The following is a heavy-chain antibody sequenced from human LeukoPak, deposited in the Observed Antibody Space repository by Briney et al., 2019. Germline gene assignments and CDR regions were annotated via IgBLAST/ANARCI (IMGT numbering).Heavy chain of an antibody. Sequence: SETLSLTCTVSGGSISSGGYYWSWIRQPPGKGLEWIGYIYHSGSTYYNPSLKSRVTISVDRSKNQFSLKLSSVAAADTAVYYCARGQRDIVVVPALYYFDYWGQGTLVTVSS. J-gene: IGHJ4*02. V-gene: IGHV4-30-2*01. D-gene: IGHD2-2*01. CDR2: IYHSGST. CDR3: ARGQRDIVVVPALYYFDY. CDR1: GGSISSGGYY.